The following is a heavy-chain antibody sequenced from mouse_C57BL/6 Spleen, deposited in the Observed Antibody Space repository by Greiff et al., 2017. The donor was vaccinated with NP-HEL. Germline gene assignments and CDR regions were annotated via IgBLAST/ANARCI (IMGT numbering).Heavy chain of an antibody. J-gene: IGHJ2*01. D-gene: IGHD1-1*01. Sequence: EVKLVESGEGLVKPGGSLKLSCAASGFTFSSYAMSWVRQTPEKRLEWVAYISSGGDYIYYADTVKGRFTISRDNARNTLYLQMSSLKSEDTAMYYCTRERDYYGSDRYYFDYWGQGTTLTVSS. CDR3: TRERDYYGSDRYYFDY. CDR1: GFTFSSYA. CDR2: ISSGGDYI. V-gene: IGHV5-9-1*02.